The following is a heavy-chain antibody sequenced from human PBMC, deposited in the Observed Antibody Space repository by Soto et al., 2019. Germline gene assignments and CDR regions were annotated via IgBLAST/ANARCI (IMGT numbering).Heavy chain of an antibody. CDR2: INRDGSET. Sequence: EVQLVESGGGLVQPGGSLRLSCVVSGLTFSNYWMSWVRQAPGKGLEWVANINRDGSETYYVDSVKGRFIISRDNIKNSLYLQMTSLRAEDTAVYYCARPARECSSPGCANWGQGTLVTVSS. J-gene: IGHJ4*02. D-gene: IGHD2-2*01. V-gene: IGHV3-7*01. CDR3: ARPARECSSPGCAN. CDR1: GLTFSNYW.